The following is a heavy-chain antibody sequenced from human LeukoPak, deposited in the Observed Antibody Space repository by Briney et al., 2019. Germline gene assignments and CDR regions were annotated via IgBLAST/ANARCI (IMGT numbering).Heavy chain of an antibody. CDR2: ISSRGSVI. D-gene: IGHD1-26*01. CDR1: GFTFSNYE. CDR3: ASRVVGARFDY. J-gene: IGHJ4*02. V-gene: IGHV3-48*03. Sequence: PGGSLRLSCAASGFTFSNYEMNWVRQAPGKGLEWVSFISSRGSVIFYADSVKGRFTISRDNAKSSLYLEMNSLRAEDTAIYYCASRVVGARFDYWGQGTLVTVSS.